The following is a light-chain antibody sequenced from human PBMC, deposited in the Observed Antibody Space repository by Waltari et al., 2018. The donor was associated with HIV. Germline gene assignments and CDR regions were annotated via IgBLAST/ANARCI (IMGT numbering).Light chain of an antibody. V-gene: IGLV1-40*01. CDR1: RSTHGTHA. CDR3: QSSDSTLSGSV. Sequence: QSVLTQPPSVSGAPGQRVTLSCTGSRSTHGTHAVPGYQQLPGTAPRLLIYTSDRRPPGVPDRFSGSKSGTSASLAINGLQAEDEADYYCQSSDSTLSGSVFGGGTKLTVV. J-gene: IGLJ2*01. CDR2: TSD.